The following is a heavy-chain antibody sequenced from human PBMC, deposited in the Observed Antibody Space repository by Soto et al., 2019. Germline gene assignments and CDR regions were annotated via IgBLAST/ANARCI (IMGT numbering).Heavy chain of an antibody. CDR3: ARHPGADIVVVPAARGFDP. CDR2: IDPSDSYT. CDR1: GYSFTSCW. V-gene: IGHV5-10-1*01. Sequence: GESLKISCKGSGYSFTSCWISWVRQMPGKGLEWMGRIDPSDSYTNYSPSFQGHVTISADKSISTAYLQWSSLKASDTAMYYCARHPGADIVVVPAARGFDPWGQGTLVTVSS. D-gene: IGHD2-2*01. J-gene: IGHJ5*02.